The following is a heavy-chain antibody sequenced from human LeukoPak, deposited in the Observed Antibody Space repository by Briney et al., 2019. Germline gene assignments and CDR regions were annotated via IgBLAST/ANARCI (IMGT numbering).Heavy chain of an antibody. V-gene: IGHV3-23*01. CDR2: ISGSGGST. J-gene: IGHJ4*02. Sequence: GGSLRLSCAASGFTFSSYAMSWVRQAPGKGLEWVSAISGSGGSTYYADSVKGRFTISRDNSKNTLYLQMNSLRAEDTAVYYCAKVGPPGDCLLSNYFDYWGQGTLVTVSS. CDR3: AKVGPPGDCLLSNYFDY. CDR1: GFTFSSYA. D-gene: IGHD3-9*01.